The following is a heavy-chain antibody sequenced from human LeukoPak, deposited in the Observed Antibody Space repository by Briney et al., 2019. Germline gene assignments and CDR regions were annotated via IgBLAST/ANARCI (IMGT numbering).Heavy chain of an antibody. CDR2: ISRSGSTI. V-gene: IGHV3-11*01. Sequence: GGSLRLSCAASGFTFSDYYMNWVRQAPGKGLEWVSSISRSGSTIYYADSVKGRFTISRDNAKKSLYLQMNSLRAADTAVYFCAREDSSGSPQTSSFHLWGQGTLGTVS. CDR3: AREDSSGSPQTSSFHL. D-gene: IGHD1-26*01. CDR1: GFTFSDYY. J-gene: IGHJ4*02.